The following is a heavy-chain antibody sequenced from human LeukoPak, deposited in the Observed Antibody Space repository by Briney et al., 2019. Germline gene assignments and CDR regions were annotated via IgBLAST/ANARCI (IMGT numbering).Heavy chain of an antibody. J-gene: IGHJ4*02. CDR2: IGSSSSYK. D-gene: IGHD5-12*01. CDR3: ARSIVATIGYFDY. CDR1: GFTFSSYS. Sequence: GGSLRLSCAVSGFTFSSYSMNWVRQAPGKGLEWVSFIGSSSSYKFYADSVKGRFTISRDNSKNTLYLQMNSLRAEDTAVYYCARSIVATIGYFDYWGQGTLVTVYS. V-gene: IGHV3-21*01.